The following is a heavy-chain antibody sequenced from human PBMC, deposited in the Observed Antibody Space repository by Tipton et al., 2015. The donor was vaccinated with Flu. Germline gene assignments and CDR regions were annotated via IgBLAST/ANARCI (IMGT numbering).Heavy chain of an antibody. D-gene: IGHD1-26*01. CDR3: ARDPGATTDYYYYGMDV. CDR1: GFTFDDYA. CDR2: IYSGGST. Sequence: SLRLSCAASGFTFDDYAMHWVRQAPGKGLEWVSVIYSGGSTYYADSVKGRFTISRDNSKNTLYLQMNSLRAEDTAVYYCARDPGATTDYYYYGMDVWGQGTTVTVSS. J-gene: IGHJ6*02. V-gene: IGHV3-53*01.